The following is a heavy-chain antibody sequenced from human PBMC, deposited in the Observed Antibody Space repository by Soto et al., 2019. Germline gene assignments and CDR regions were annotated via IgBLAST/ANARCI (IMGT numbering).Heavy chain of an antibody. Sequence: PGGSLRLSCAASGFTFSSYSMNWVRQAPGKGLEWVSSISSSSSYIYYADSVKGRFTISRDNAKNSLYLQMNSLRAEDTAVYYCATQNYLGYCSGGSCKDDYWGQGTLVTVSS. CDR1: GFTFSSYS. D-gene: IGHD2-15*01. CDR3: ATQNYLGYCSGGSCKDDY. V-gene: IGHV3-21*01. J-gene: IGHJ4*02. CDR2: ISSSSSYI.